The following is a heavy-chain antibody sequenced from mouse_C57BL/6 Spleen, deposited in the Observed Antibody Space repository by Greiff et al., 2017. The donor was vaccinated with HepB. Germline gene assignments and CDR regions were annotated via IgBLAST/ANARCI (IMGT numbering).Heavy chain of an antibody. J-gene: IGHJ2*01. V-gene: IGHV1-22*01. D-gene: IGHD2-14*01. CDR1: GYTFTDYN. CDR2: INPNNGGT. Sequence: EVQLQQSGPELVKPGASVKMSCKASGYTFTDYNMHWVKQSHGKSLEWIGYINPNNGGTSYNQKFKGKATLTVNKSSSTAYMELRSLTSEDSAVYYCASGGVRRPDYWGQGTTLTVSS. CDR3: ASGGVRRPDY.